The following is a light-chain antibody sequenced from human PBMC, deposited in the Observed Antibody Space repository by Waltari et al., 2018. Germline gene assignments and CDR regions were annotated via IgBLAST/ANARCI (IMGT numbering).Light chain of an antibody. CDR2: GAS. CDR1: KSISEY. CDR3: QQSYT. J-gene: IGKJ4*01. V-gene: IGKV1-39*01. Sequence: VTITGPERKSISEYLNWYQQKPGKAPKLLIYGASSLQSGVPSRFSGSGSGTDFTLSITSLQPEDSATYYGQQSYTFGGGTKVEIK.